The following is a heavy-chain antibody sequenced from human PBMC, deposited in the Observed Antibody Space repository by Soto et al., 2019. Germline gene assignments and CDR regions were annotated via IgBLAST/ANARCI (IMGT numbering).Heavy chain of an antibody. CDR3: ATNYGSGSTHFDN. Sequence: QVQLVQSGAEVKTPGSSVKVSCTASGDTFNFYTLSWVRQAPGQGLEWMGRIIPMLGMSNYAQKFQGRVTMIADKSTRTVYMVLSGLRSEDTALYYCATNYGSGSTHFDNWVQGTLVTVSS. V-gene: IGHV1-69*02. CDR1: GDTFNFYT. CDR2: IIPMLGMS. D-gene: IGHD3-10*01. J-gene: IGHJ4*02.